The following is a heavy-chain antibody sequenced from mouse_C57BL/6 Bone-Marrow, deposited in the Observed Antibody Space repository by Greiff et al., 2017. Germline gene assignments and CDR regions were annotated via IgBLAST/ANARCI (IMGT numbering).Heavy chain of an antibody. CDR3: ARRGQLRLWFAY. CDR2: IDPNRGGT. J-gene: IGHJ3*01. CDR1: GYTFTSYW. Sequence: VQLQQPGAELVKPGASVKLSCKASGYTFTSYWMHWVKQRPGRGLEWIGRIDPNRGGTKYNEKFKSKATLTVDKPSSTAYMQLSSLTSEDSAVYYCARRGQLRLWFAYWGQGTLVTVTA. D-gene: IGHD3-2*02. V-gene: IGHV1-72*01.